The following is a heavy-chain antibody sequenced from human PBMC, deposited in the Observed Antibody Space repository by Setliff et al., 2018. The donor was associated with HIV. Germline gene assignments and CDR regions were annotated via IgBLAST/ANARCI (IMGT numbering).Heavy chain of an antibody. CDR2: IVVGSGIT. CDR1: GFTFTNSA. D-gene: IGHD1-7*01. Sequence: SVKVSCKASGFTFTNSAVQWVRQARGQRLEWIGWIVVGSGITNYAQKFQERVTITRDMSTSRAYMELSGLRTEDTAVYYCAADPQTGTTSYDAFDIWGQGTVVTVSS. J-gene: IGHJ3*02. V-gene: IGHV1-58*01. CDR3: AADPQTGTTSYDAFDI.